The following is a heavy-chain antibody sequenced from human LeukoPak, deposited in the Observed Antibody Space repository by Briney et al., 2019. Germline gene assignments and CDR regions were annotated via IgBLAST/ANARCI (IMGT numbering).Heavy chain of an antibody. J-gene: IGHJ4*02. V-gene: IGHV3-15*01. CDR1: GFTFSNAW. CDR3: TAGTGTSDFDY. D-gene: IGHD1-7*01. Sequence: PGGSLRLSCAASGFTFSNAWMSWVRQAPGKGLEWVGRIKSKTDGGTTDYAAPVKGRFTLSRDDSKTTLYLQMNSLKTEDTAVYFCTAGTGTSDFDYWGQGTLVTVSS. CDR2: IKSKTDGGTT.